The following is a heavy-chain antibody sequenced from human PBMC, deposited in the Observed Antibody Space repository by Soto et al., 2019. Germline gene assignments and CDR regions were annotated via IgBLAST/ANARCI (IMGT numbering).Heavy chain of an antibody. CDR3: APRGTARLYYFDY. D-gene: IGHD1-26*01. V-gene: IGHV3-23*01. J-gene: IGHJ4*02. CDR1: GFTFSSYA. Sequence: EVQLLESGGGLVQPGGSLRLPCAASGFTFSSYAMSWVRQAPGKGLEWVSAISGSGGSTYYADSVKGRFTISRDNSKNTLYLQMNSLRAEDTAVYYCAPRGTARLYYFDYWGQGTLVTVSS. CDR2: ISGSGGST.